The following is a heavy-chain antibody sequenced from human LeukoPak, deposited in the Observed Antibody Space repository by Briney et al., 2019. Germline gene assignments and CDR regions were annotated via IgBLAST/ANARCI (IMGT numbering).Heavy chain of an antibody. D-gene: IGHD3-22*01. CDR2: ISYDGSNK. CDR1: GFTFSSHG. J-gene: IGHJ4*02. Sequence: PGGSLRLSCAASGFTFSSHGMHWVRQAPGKGLEWVAVISYDGSNKYYADSVKGRFTISRDNSKNTLYLQMNSLRAEDTAVYYCAKDRFYDSSGYGDYWGQGTLVTVSS. V-gene: IGHV3-30*18. CDR3: AKDRFYDSSGYGDY.